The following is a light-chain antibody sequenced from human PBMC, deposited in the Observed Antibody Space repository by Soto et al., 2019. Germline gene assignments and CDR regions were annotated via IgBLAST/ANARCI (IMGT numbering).Light chain of an antibody. J-gene: IGLJ2*01. CDR1: SSDVGTYNR. CDR3: SSQADRSTLI. V-gene: IGLV2-14*03. CDR2: DVS. Sequence: QSALTQPASVSGSPVQSITISCTGTSSDVGTYNRVSWYQQHPGQAPRLMIYDVSNRPSGVSNRFSGSKSSNTASLTISGLQAEDEANYYCSSQADRSTLIFGGGTKLTVL.